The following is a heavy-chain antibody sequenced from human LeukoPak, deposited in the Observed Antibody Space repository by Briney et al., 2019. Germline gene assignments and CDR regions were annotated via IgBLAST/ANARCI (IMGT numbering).Heavy chain of an antibody. D-gene: IGHD3-22*01. V-gene: IGHV4-34*01. Sequence: PSETLSLTCTVSGGSISSYYWSWIRQPPGKGLEWIGEINHSGSTNYNPSLESRVTMSVDTSKNQFSLKLSSVTAADTAVYYCARAYYDKADWGQGTLVTVSS. CDR3: ARAYYDKAD. CDR2: INHSGST. J-gene: IGHJ4*02. CDR1: GGSISSYY.